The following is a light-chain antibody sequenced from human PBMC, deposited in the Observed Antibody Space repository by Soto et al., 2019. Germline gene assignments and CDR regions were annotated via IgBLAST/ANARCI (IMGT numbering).Light chain of an antibody. V-gene: IGLV1-40*01. CDR2: GNS. CDR3: QSYDSSLRYV. CDR1: SSNIGAGYD. Sequence: QAVVTRPPSVSGAPGQRVTISCTGSSSNIGAGYDVHWYQQLPGTAPKLLIYGNSNRPSGVPDRFSGSKSGTSASLAITGLQAEDEADYYCQSYDSSLRYVFGTGTKLTVL. J-gene: IGLJ1*01.